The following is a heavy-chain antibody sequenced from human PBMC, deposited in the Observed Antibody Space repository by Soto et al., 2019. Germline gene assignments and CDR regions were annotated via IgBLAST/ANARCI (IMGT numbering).Heavy chain of an antibody. CDR1: GFSLSNARMG. J-gene: IGHJ3*02. CDR3: ARAIITYGDYGAMAAFDI. V-gene: IGHV2-26*01. D-gene: IGHD4-17*01. CDR2: IFSNDEK. Sequence: QVTLKESGPVLVKPTEPLTLTCTVSGFSLSNARMGVSWIRQPPGKALEWLAHIFSNDEKSYSTSLKSRLTISKDTSKRQVVLTMTNMDPVDPATYYCARAIITYGDYGAMAAFDIWGQGTLVTVSS.